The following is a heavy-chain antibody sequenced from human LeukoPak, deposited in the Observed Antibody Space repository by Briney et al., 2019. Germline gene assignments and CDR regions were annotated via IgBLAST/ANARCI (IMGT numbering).Heavy chain of an antibody. Sequence: GGSLRLSCAASGFTFSTSAMSRVRQVPGKGLEWVSSIDYDSSHIYYAASVRGRFTISRDNARDSVYLQMDSLRVEDTAVYYCTRDPLRYLRVGHYDYWGQGTLVAVSS. J-gene: IGHJ4*02. CDR3: TRDPLRYLRVGHYDY. V-gene: IGHV3-21*01. D-gene: IGHD3-9*01. CDR2: IDYDSSHI. CDR1: GFTFSTSA.